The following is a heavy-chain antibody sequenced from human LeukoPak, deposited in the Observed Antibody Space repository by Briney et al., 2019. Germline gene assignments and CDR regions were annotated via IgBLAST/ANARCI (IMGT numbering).Heavy chain of an antibody. D-gene: IGHD5-18*01. J-gene: IGHJ5*02. CDR1: GGSISSSSYY. V-gene: IGHV4-39*07. CDR2: IYYSGST. Sequence: SETLSLTCTVSGGSISSSSYYWGWIRQPPGKGLEWIGSIYYSGSTYYNPSLKSRVTISVDTSKNQFSLKLSSVTAADTAVYYCARPALRGYSYGFRNNWFDPWGQGTLVTVSS. CDR3: ARPALRGYSYGFRNNWFDP.